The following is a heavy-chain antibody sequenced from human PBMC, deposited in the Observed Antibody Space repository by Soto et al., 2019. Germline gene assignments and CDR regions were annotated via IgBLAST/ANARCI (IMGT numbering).Heavy chain of an antibody. CDR1: GFTFSSYA. J-gene: IGHJ6*02. CDR3: AKSRGYSNYYYYGMDV. V-gene: IGHV3-23*01. D-gene: IGHD1-1*01. CDR2: ISGSGGST. Sequence: GGSLRLSCAASGFTFSSYAMSWVRQAPGKGLEWVSAISGSGGSTYYADSVKGRFTISRDNSKNTLYLQMNSLRAEDTAVYYCAKSRGYSNYYYYGMDVWGQGTTVTVSS.